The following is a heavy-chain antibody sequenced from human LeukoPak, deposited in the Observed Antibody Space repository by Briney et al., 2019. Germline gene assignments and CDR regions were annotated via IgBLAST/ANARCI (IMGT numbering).Heavy chain of an antibody. CDR1: GFTFSSCG. D-gene: IGHD3-22*01. CDR2: TSYDGSNK. J-gene: IGHJ4*02. V-gene: IGHV3-30*18. CDR3: AKDYSSGYMDY. Sequence: GRSLRLSCAASGFTFSSCGMHWVRQAPGKGLEWVAVTSYDGSNKYYADSVKGRFTISRDNSKNTLYLQMNSLRAEDTAVYYCAKDYSSGYMDYWGQGTLVTVSS.